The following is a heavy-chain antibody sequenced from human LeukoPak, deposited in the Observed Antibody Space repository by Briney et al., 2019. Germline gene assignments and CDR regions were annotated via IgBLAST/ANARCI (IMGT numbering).Heavy chain of an antibody. Sequence: ASVKVSCKASGYTFTGYYMHWVRQAPGQGLAWMGWINPNSGGTNYAQKFQGWVTMTRDTSISTAYMELSRLRSDDTAVYYCARGIPAAINYYYYYMDVWGKGTTVTVSS. CDR1: GYTFTGYY. CDR3: ARGIPAAINYYYYYMDV. D-gene: IGHD2-2*01. CDR2: INPNSGGT. V-gene: IGHV1-2*04. J-gene: IGHJ6*03.